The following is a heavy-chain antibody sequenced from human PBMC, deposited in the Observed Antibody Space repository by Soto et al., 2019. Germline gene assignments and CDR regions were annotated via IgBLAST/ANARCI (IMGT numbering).Heavy chain of an antibody. J-gene: IGHJ6*02. CDR3: ARDKDRQQLGGNYYYILDV. D-gene: IGHD3-3*02. CDR2: IMPIFRTP. CDR1: GGTFSNPA. Sequence: QVQLEQSGAEVKKPGSSVKVSCKASGGTFSNPAISWVRQAPGQGLEWMGGIMPIFRTPDYAQKFQGRVTITADESTSTAYMELSGLRSDDTAVYYCARDKDRQQLGGNYYYILDVWGQGTTVTVSS. V-gene: IGHV1-69*12.